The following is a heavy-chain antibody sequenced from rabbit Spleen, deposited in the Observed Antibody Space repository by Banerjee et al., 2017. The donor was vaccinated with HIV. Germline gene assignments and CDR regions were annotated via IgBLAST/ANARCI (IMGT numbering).Heavy chain of an antibody. CDR3: ARTTYGYDDYADLYYAAMDL. CDR2: INTYTVKS. Sequence: QQQLVESGGGLVKPGASLTLTCKASGFSFSDRDVMCWVRQAPGKGLEWIACINTYTVKSVYASWATGRFTFSRTSSTTVTLQMTSLTAADTATYFCARTTYGYDDYADLYYAAMDLWGQGTLVTVS. V-gene: IGHV1S45*01. J-gene: IGHJ3*01. CDR1: GFSFSDRDV. D-gene: IGHD6-1*01.